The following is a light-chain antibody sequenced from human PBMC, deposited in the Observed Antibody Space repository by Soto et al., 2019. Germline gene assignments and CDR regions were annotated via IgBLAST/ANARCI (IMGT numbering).Light chain of an antibody. CDR1: QTVTSY. CDR2: DAS. V-gene: IGKV3-11*01. Sequence: IVLTQSPGTRFLSPGERATPSSRASQTVTSYLAWYQQKPGQAPRLLIYDASNWATGIPARFSGSGSGTDFTLTISSLEPEDFAVYYCQQSSNWPLTFGPGTKVDIK. CDR3: QQSSNWPLT. J-gene: IGKJ3*01.